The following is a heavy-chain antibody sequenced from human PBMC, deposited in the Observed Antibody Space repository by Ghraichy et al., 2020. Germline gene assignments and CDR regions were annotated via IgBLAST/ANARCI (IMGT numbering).Heavy chain of an antibody. CDR3: ARGGGRDYYYGMDV. CDR2: IYSGGST. D-gene: IGHD3-10*01. V-gene: IGHV3-53*01. J-gene: IGHJ6*02. Sequence: GSLRLSCAASGFTVSSNYMSWVRQAPGKGLEWVSVIYSGGSTYYADSVKGRFTISRDNSKNTLYLQMNSLRAEDTAVYYCARGGGRDYYYGMDVWGQGTTVTVSS. CDR1: GFTVSSNY.